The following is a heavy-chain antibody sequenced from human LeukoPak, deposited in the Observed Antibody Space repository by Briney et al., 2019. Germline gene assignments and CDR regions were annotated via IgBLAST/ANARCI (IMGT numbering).Heavy chain of an antibody. CDR1: GYTLTELS. CDR2: FDPEGGET. Sequence: ASVKVSCKVSGYTLTELSMHWVRQAPGKGLEWMGGFDPEGGETIYAQKFQGRVTMTEDTSTDTAYMELSSLRSDDTAVYYCATESPRRQYYYDPNWFDPWGQGTLVTVSS. J-gene: IGHJ5*02. D-gene: IGHD3-22*01. V-gene: IGHV1-24*01. CDR3: ATESPRRQYYYDPNWFDP.